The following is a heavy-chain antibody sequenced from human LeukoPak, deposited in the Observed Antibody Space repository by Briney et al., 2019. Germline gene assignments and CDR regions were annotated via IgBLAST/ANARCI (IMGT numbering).Heavy chain of an antibody. CDR2: ISGSGGST. CDR3: AQSKPDYYDNSAYYYFDS. J-gene: IGHJ4*02. Sequence: PGGSLRLSCAASGFTFSSYAMNWVRQAPGKGLEWVSAISGSGGSTYYADSVKGRFTISRDNSKNTLYLQMNSLRVEDTAIYYCAQSKPDYYDNSAYYYFDSWGQGTLVTVSS. V-gene: IGHV3-23*01. D-gene: IGHD3-22*01. CDR1: GFTFSSYA.